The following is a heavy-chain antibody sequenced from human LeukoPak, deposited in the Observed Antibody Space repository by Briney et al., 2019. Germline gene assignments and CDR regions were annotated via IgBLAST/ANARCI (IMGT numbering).Heavy chain of an antibody. CDR2: IIPIFGTA. CDR1: GGTFSSYA. D-gene: IGHD5-24*01. J-gene: IGHJ6*03. Sequence: ASVKVSCKASGGTFSSYAISWVRQAPGQGLKWMGGIIPIFGTANYAQKFQGRVTITADESTSTAYMELSSLRSEDTAVYYCARDGYNLDYYYYMDVWAKGPRSPSP. CDR3: ARDGYNLDYYYYMDV. V-gene: IGHV1-69*13.